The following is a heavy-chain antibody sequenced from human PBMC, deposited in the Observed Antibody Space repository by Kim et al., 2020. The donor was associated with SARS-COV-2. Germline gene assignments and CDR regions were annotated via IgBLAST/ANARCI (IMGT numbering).Heavy chain of an antibody. CDR3: AKGYYDSGNYYTLDF. D-gene: IGHD3-10*01. Sequence: ADAVKGRFTSSRDNSRNTLYLKMNSLRAEDTAVYYCAKGYYDSGNYYTLDFRGQGTLVTVSS. J-gene: IGHJ4*02. V-gene: IGHV3-23*01.